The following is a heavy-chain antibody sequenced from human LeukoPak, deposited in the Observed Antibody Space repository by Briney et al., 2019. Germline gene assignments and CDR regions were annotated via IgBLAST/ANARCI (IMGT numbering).Heavy chain of an antibody. CDR1: GGSISTYY. D-gene: IGHD1-26*01. CDR2: IYYSGSS. J-gene: IGHJ4*02. Sequence: SETLSLTCTVSGGSISTYYWSWIRQPPGKGLEWIGYIYYSGSSNYNPSLKSRVTTSVDTSKNQFSLRLSSVTAADTAVYYCASFPGTSRFEYWGQGTLVTVSS. V-gene: IGHV4-59*01. CDR3: ASFPGTSRFEY.